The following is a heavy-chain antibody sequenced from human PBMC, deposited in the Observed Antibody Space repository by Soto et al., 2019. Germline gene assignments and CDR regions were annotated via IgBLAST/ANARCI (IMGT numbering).Heavy chain of an antibody. Sequence: ASFRLSCKNSGYTLTELCMHMVRPAHLKGLEWMGGFDPEDGETIYAQKFQGRVTMTEDTSTDTAYMELSSLRSEDTAVHYCATAYDSGSYYEGFDIWGQGKMVNFS. J-gene: IGHJ3*02. CDR2: FDPEDGET. CDR1: GYTLTELC. D-gene: IGHD1-26*01. V-gene: IGHV1-24*01. CDR3: ATAYDSGSYYEGFDI.